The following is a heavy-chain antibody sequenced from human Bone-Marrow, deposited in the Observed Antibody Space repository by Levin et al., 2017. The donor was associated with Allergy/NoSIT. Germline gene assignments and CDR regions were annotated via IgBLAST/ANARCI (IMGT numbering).Heavy chain of an antibody. CDR1: GFTFTIYA. Sequence: GGSLRLSCAASGFTFTIYAMSWVRQAPGKGLEWVSGIDTSGGSTYYADSVKGRFTISRDNSKNTLYLQMNSLRAEDTAVYYCAKDNDFWSGYFHGMDVWGQGTTVTVSS. D-gene: IGHD3-3*01. CDR2: IDTSGGST. V-gene: IGHV3-23*01. J-gene: IGHJ6*02. CDR3: AKDNDFWSGYFHGMDV.